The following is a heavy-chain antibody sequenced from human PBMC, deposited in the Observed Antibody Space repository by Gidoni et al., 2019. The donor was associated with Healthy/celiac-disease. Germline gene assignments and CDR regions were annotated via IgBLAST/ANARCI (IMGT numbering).Heavy chain of an antibody. CDR3: ARTGLRDSSSWYETRDEDASNGMDV. CDR2: IYPGDSDT. V-gene: IGHV5-51*01. Sequence: EVQLVQSGAEVKKPGESLKISCKGSGYSFTIYWIGWVRQMPGKGLEWMGIIYPGDSDTRYSPSFQGQVTISADKSISTAYLQWSSLKASDTAMYYCARTGLRDSSSWYETRDEDASNGMDVWGQGTTVTVSS. J-gene: IGHJ6*02. D-gene: IGHD6-13*01. CDR1: GYSFTIYW.